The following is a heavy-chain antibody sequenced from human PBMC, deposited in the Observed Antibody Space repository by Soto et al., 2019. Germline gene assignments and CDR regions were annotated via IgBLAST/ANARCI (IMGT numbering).Heavy chain of an antibody. J-gene: IGHJ3*02. D-gene: IGHD2-2*01. Sequence: GASVKVSCKVSGYTLTELSMHWVRQAPGKGLEWMGGFDPEDGETIYAQKFQGRVTMTEDTSTDTAYMELSSLRSEDTAVYYCAKPYQHMLSGDDAFDIWGQGTMVTV. CDR3: AKPYQHMLSGDDAFDI. V-gene: IGHV1-24*01. CDR2: FDPEDGET. CDR1: GYTLTELS.